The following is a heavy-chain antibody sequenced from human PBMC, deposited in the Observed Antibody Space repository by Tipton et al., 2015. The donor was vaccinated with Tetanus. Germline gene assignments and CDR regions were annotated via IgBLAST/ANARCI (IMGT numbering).Heavy chain of an antibody. CDR2: VDRSGTT. V-gene: IGHV4-4*07. Sequence: TLSLTCTVSGVSISGYYWSWIRQPAGKGLEWIGRVDRSGTTTYNPSLKGRVTMSLDTSKNQFSLKLTSVTAADTAVYYCARGITDGYNRRLDYWGQGLRVAVS. J-gene: IGHJ4*02. CDR1: GVSISGYY. D-gene: IGHD5-24*01. CDR3: ARGITDGYNRRLDY.